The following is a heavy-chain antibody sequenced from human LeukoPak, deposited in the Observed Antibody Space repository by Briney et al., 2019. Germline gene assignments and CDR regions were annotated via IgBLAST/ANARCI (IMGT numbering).Heavy chain of an antibody. CDR2: ISAYKGNT. V-gene: IGHV1-18*01. CDR1: DYTLSSYG. CDR3: ASPYNYYDSSGYYY. Sequence: GASVKVSCKTSDYTLSSYGISWVRQAPGQGLEWMGWISAYKGNTNYAQKLQGRVTMTTDTSTSTAYMELRSLRSDDTAVYYCASPYNYYDSSGYYYWGQGTLVTVSS. J-gene: IGHJ4*02. D-gene: IGHD3-22*01.